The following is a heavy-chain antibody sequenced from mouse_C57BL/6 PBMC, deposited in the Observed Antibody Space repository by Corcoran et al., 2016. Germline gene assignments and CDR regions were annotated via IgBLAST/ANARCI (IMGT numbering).Heavy chain of an antibody. D-gene: IGHD1-1*01. CDR1: GYTFTDYY. Sequence: EVQLQQSGPELVKPGASVKISCKASGYTFTDYYMNWVKQSHGKSLEWIGDINPNNGGTSYNQKFKGKATLTVDKSSSTAYMELRSLTSEDSAVYDCARSYYGSSYDWGQGTTLTVSS. V-gene: IGHV1-26*01. CDR3: ARSYYGSSYD. CDR2: INPNNGGT. J-gene: IGHJ2*01.